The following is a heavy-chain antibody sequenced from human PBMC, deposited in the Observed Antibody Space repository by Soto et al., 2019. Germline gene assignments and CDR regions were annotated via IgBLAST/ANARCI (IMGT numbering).Heavy chain of an antibody. D-gene: IGHD1-7*01. Sequence: ASVKVSCKASGYTFNDYYIHWVRQAPGQGLEWMGWINPHSGATKYAQKFQGWVTMTRDTSMNTAYMEVSRLSSDDTAVFYCARVERWNFFYLDTWGQGTLVIVSS. J-gene: IGHJ5*02. CDR1: GYTFNDYY. CDR2: INPHSGAT. CDR3: ARVERWNFFYLDT. V-gene: IGHV1-2*04.